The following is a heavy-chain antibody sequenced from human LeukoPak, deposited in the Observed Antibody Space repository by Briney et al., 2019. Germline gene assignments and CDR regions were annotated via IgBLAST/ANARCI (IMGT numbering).Heavy chain of an antibody. D-gene: IGHD2-2*01. J-gene: IGHJ6*02. V-gene: IGHV3-11*01. CDR2: ISSSGSTI. CDR3: ARDQIVVVPAAIPNYYYYGMDV. CDR1: GFTFSDYY. Sequence: PGGSLRLSCAASGFTFSDYYMSWIRQAPGKGLEWVSYISSSGSTIYYADSVKGRFTISRDNAKNSLYLQMNSLRAEDTAVYYCARDQIVVVPAAIPNYYYYGMDVWGQGTTVTVSS.